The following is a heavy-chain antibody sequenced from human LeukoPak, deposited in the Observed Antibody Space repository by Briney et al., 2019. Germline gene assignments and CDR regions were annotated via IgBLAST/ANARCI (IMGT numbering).Heavy chain of an antibody. Sequence: GGSLVLSCAASGFTFSSYWMSGGRQAPGKGLEGVANIKQDGSEKYYVDSVKGRFTISRDNAKNSLYLQMNSLRGEDTAVYYCARGFRWFGELDGFDYWGQGTLVTVSS. V-gene: IGHV3-7*01. CDR2: IKQDGSEK. J-gene: IGHJ4*02. D-gene: IGHD3-10*01. CDR1: GFTFSSYW. CDR3: ARGFRWFGELDGFDY.